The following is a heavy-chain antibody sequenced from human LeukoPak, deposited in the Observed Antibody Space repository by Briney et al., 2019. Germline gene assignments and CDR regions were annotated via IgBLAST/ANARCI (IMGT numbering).Heavy chain of an antibody. CDR1: GYTFTSYY. J-gene: IGHJ3*02. V-gene: IGHV1-46*01. Sequence: ASVKVSCKASGYTFTSYYMHWVRQAPGQGLEWMGIINPSGGSTSYAQKFQGRVTMTRDTSTSTVYMELSSLRSEDTAVYYCARRGLSIAAAGTDAFDIWGQGTMVTVSS. CDR2: INPSGGST. D-gene: IGHD6-13*01. CDR3: ARRGLSIAAAGTDAFDI.